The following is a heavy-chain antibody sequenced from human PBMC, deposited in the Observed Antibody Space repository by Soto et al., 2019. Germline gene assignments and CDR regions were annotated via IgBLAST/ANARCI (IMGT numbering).Heavy chain of an antibody. D-gene: IGHD2-15*01. V-gene: IGHV3-21*01. Sequence: PGGYLRLSCAASGFTFSSYSMNWVRQAPGKGLEWVSSISSSSSYIYYADSVKGRFTISRDSAKNSLYLQMNSLRAEDTAVYYCARETLAAAYAFDIWGQGTMVTVSS. CDR2: ISSSSSYI. J-gene: IGHJ3*02. CDR3: ARETLAAAYAFDI. CDR1: GFTFSSYS.